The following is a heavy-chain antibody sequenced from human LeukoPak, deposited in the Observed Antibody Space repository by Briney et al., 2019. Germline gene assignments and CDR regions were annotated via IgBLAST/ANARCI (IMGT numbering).Heavy chain of an antibody. J-gene: IGHJ6*02. CDR1: GLTFSDYY. Sequence: GGSLRLSCAASGLTFSDYYMRWVRHAPGEGLEWASYMSSSGSSIYYAHSAKGRFTISRDNAKNSLYLQMNSLRAEDTAVYYCARGHYGMDVWGQGTTVTVSS. V-gene: IGHV3-11*01. CDR2: MSSSGSSI. CDR3: ARGHYGMDV.